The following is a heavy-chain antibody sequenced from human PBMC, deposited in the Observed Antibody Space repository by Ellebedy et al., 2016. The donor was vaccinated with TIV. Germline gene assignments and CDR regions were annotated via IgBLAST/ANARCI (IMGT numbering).Heavy chain of an antibody. CDR2: IWYDAFNK. CDR3: AREQSPYYDILTDSFDY. J-gene: IGHJ4*02. CDR1: GFTFSSYG. D-gene: IGHD3-9*01. Sequence: GESLKISCAASGFTFSSYGMHWVRPAPGKGLEWVAVIWYDAFNKYYADSVKGRFTISRDNSKNTLYLQMDSLRAEDTAVYYCAREQSPYYDILTDSFDYWGQGSLVTVSS. V-gene: IGHV3-33*01.